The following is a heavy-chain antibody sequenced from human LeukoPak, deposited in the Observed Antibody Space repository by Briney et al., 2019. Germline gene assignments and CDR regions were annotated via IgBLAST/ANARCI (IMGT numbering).Heavy chain of an antibody. J-gene: IGHJ3*02. V-gene: IGHV3-48*01. CDR1: GFTFRSSS. CDR2: ISSGGSTI. Sequence: PGGSLRLSCAASGFTFRSSSMSWLRQAPGKGLEWVSYISSGGSTIYYADSVKGRFTVSRDNAKNSLYLQMNSLRAEDTAVYYCARGVDCTSTSCWGKAFDIWGQGTLVTVSS. CDR3: ARGVDCTSTSCWGKAFDI. D-gene: IGHD2-2*01.